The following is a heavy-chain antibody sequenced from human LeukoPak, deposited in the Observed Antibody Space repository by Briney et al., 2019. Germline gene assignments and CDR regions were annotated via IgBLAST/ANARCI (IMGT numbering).Heavy chain of an antibody. CDR3: AKTSEGRGYFDY. CDR2: IVDSGGNT. V-gene: IGHV3-23*01. Sequence: GGSLRLSCAASGFTFSSYAMNWVRQAPGKGLEWVSAIVDSGGNTYYADSVKGRFTISRDNSKNTLSLQMNSLRAEDTAVYYCAKTSEGRGYFDYWGQGTLVTVSS. CDR1: GFTFSSYA. J-gene: IGHJ4*02.